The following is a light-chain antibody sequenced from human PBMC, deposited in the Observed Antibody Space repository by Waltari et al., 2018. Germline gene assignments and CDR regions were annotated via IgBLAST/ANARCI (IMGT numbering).Light chain of an antibody. CDR1: HSISRY. Sequence: EIVLTQSPATLSLSPGERATLSCRASHSISRYLAWYQQRPGQAPRLLIYDASNRATGIPARFSGSGSETDFTLTISSLEPEDFAVYYCQQRSKWPLTFGGGTKVEIK. CDR3: QQRSKWPLT. V-gene: IGKV3-11*01. CDR2: DAS. J-gene: IGKJ4*01.